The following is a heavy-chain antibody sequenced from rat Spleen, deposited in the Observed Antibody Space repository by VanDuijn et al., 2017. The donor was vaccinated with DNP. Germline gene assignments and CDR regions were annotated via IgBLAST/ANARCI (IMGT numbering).Heavy chain of an antibody. CDR3: ATDSNTEALGFAY. J-gene: IGHJ3*01. CDR2: ISYDGSDT. CDR1: GFTFSDSA. V-gene: IGHV5-7*01. Sequence: EVQLVESGGGLVQPGRSLKLSCIASGFTFSDSAMAWVRQAPTKGLEWVATISYDGSDTYYRDSMKGRFTISRDNAKNTQYLQMDSLRSEDTATYYCATDSNTEALGFAYWGQGTLVTVSS. D-gene: IGHD1-11*01.